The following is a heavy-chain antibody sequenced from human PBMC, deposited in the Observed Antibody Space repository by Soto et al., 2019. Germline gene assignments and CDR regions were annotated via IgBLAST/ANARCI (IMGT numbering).Heavy chain of an antibody. J-gene: IGHJ5*02. CDR2: IYHSGST. CDR3: ARDQLEGNWFDP. CDR1: GGSISSGGYS. V-gene: IGHV4-30-2*01. Sequence: QLPLQESGSGLVRPSQTLSLTCAVSGGSISSGGYSWNWIRQPPGKGLEWIVYIYHSGSTLYNPSLTSRVPISVDKSKNQFSLKLSSVTAADTAVYYCARDQLEGNWFDPWGQGTLVTVSS. D-gene: IGHD1-1*01.